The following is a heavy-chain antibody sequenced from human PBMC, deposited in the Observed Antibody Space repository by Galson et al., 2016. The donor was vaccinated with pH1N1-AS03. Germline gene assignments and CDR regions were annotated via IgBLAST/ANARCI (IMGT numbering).Heavy chain of an antibody. CDR3: ARVQGGWSRTSCYQHP. Sequence: SETLSLTCAVSGDSISSTNWWTWVRQSPGKGLEWIGEIYHSGTTNYNPSLKSRVTISVDKSKNQFSLKVNSGTAADTAIYYGARVQGGWSRTSCYQHPWGQGTLVTVSS. D-gene: IGHD2-2*01. CDR2: IYHSGTT. J-gene: IGHJ5*02. V-gene: IGHV4-4*02. CDR1: GDSISSTNW.